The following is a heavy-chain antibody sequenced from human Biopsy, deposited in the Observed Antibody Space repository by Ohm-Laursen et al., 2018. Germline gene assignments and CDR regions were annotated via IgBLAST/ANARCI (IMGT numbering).Heavy chain of an antibody. CDR3: AHVVITYGGIIALDAFDV. Sequence: TQTLTLTCAFSGFSLSTTGVGVTWIRQPPGKALECLAVVYWDNDKRYSPSLWSRLNIWKDASKNRVVLTLTDMDPVDTATYYCAHVVITYGGIIALDAFDVWGQGSMVIVSS. V-gene: IGHV2-5*02. D-gene: IGHD3-16*02. CDR2: VYWDNDK. J-gene: IGHJ3*01. CDR1: GFSLSTTGVG.